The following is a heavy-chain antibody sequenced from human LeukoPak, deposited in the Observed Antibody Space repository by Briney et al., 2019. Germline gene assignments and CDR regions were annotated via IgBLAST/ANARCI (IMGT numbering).Heavy chain of an antibody. Sequence: SETLSLTCTVSGGSISSGGYYWSWIRQHPGKGLEWIGYIYYSGSTYYNPSLKSRVTISVDTSKNQFSLKLSSVTAADTAVYYCARRGQLWRDSYYFDYWGQGTLVTVSS. CDR1: GGSISSGGYY. D-gene: IGHD5-18*01. CDR2: IYYSGST. V-gene: IGHV4-31*03. CDR3: ARRGQLWRDSYYFDY. J-gene: IGHJ4*02.